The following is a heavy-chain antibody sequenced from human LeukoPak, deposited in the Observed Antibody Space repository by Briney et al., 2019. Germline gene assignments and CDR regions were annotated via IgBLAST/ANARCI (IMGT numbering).Heavy chain of an antibody. CDR1: GCTFSKYG. CDR3: AKDPMSVVAGLYFDY. D-gene: IGHD6-19*01. V-gene: IGHV3-23*01. J-gene: IGHJ4*02. CDR2: ISGNGDRT. Sequence: GGTLRLSCAASGCTFSKYGMSWVRQAPGKGLGWVSGISGNGDRTYYRDSVKSRCTIFRDNSNNTLYLQMISLIAADNAAHFCAKDPMSVVAGLYFDYWGQGTLVTVSS.